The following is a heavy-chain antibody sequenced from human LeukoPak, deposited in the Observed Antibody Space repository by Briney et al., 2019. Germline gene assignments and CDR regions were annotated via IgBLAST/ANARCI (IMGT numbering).Heavy chain of an antibody. J-gene: IGHJ6*02. Sequence: GESLKISCKASGYRFTSYWIGWVRQMPGKGLELMGIIYPGDSDTRYSPSFQGQVTISVDKSISTAYLQWSSLKASDTAMYYCARQENPYGSAYYGMDVWGQGTTVTVSS. CDR3: ARQENPYGSAYYGMDV. D-gene: IGHD3-10*01. V-gene: IGHV5-51*01. CDR2: IYPGDSDT. CDR1: GYRFTSYW.